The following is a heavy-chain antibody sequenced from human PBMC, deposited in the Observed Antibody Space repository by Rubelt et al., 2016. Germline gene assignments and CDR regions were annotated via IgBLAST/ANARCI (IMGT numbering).Heavy chain of an antibody. J-gene: IGHJ4*02. CDR1: GFTFSSYG. CDR3: SRGGSAAAGPFDY. D-gene: IGHD6-13*01. CDR2: TSYDGSNN. V-gene: IGHV3-30*03. Sequence: GSGGDVVQPGRSLRLSCAASGFTFSSYGMHWVRQAPGKGLEWVGYTSYDGSNNYYANSVKGRFTISRDNSQNTLYLQMNSLRGEDTAVYHCSRGGSAAAGPFDYWGQGALVIVSS.